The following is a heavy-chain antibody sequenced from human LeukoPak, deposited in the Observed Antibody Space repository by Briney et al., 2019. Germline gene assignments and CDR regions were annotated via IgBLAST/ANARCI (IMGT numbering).Heavy chain of an antibody. CDR1: GYTFTSYG. Sequence: ASVKVSCTASGYTFTSYGISWVRQAPGQGLEWMGWISAYNGNTNYAQKLQGRVTMTTDTSTSTAYMELRSLRSDDTAVYYCARDLRDEDYGDFDWFDPWGQGTLVTVSS. D-gene: IGHD4-17*01. J-gene: IGHJ5*02. CDR3: ARDLRDEDYGDFDWFDP. V-gene: IGHV1-18*01. CDR2: ISAYNGNT.